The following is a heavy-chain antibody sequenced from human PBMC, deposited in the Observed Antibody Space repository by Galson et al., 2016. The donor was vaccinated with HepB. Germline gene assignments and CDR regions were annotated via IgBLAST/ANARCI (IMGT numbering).Heavy chain of an antibody. CDR1: GYTFTYYY. CDR2: INPNGGST. D-gene: IGHD2-21*01. J-gene: IGHJ4*02. Sequence: SCKASGYTFTYYYIHWVRQAPGQGLEWMGIINPNGGSTSYAQKFQGRVTMTRDTSTSKVYMDLSSLGSKDTAFYYCARSCGRGGGPSGVESFDYWGQGTLVRVFS. CDR3: ARSCGRGGGPSGVESFDY. V-gene: IGHV1-46*01.